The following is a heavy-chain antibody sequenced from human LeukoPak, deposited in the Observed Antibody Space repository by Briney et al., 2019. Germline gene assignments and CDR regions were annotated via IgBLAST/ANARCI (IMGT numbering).Heavy chain of an antibody. CDR2: INHNGNS. V-gene: IGHV4-34*01. J-gene: IGHJ5*02. CDR1: GGSFNDNY. CDR3: ARVAYGSSWFDP. D-gene: IGHD1-14*01. Sequence: SETLSLTCAVSGGSFNDNYWTWIRQPPGKGLEWIGEINHNGNSNYNPSLKSPVSLSIDTSKNQFSLELTSVTAADTAVYYCARVAYGSSWFDPWGQGTLVTVSS.